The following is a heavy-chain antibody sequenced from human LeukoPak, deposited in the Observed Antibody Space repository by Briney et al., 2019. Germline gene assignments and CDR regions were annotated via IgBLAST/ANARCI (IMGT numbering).Heavy chain of an antibody. CDR1: VGSIRADY. J-gene: IGHJ4*02. Sequence: SETLSLTSTVYVGSIRADYWSSVREPPGKGRGWVGHIYDSVSVKYNPSLKSRITISLDKSKSQFSLKLSSVTAADTAMYYCARRRYNDSYNSFDYWGQGTLVTVSS. CDR3: ARRRYNDSYNSFDY. CDR2: IYDSVSV. D-gene: IGHD5-18*01. V-gene: IGHV4-59*01.